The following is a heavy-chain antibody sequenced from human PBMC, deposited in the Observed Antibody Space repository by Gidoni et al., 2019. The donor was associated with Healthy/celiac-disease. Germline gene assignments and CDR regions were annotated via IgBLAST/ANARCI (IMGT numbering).Heavy chain of an antibody. J-gene: IGHJ3*02. D-gene: IGHD6-19*01. CDR3: AKDQAGDAFDI. Sequence: QVQLVESGGGVVQPGRSLSLSCAASGFTFSSYGMHWVRQAPGKGLEWVAVISYDGSNKYYADSVKGRFTISRDNSKNTLYLQMNSLRAEDTAVYYCAKDQAGDAFDIWGQGTMVTVSX. CDR1: GFTFSSYG. V-gene: IGHV3-30*18. CDR2: ISYDGSNK.